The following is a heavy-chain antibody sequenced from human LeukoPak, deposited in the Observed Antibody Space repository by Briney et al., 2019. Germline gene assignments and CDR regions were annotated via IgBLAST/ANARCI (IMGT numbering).Heavy chain of an antibody. D-gene: IGHD3-10*01. Sequence: PSETLSLTCTVSGGSISSSSYYWGWIRQPPGKGLEWIGSIYYSGSTYYNPSLKSRVTISVDTSKNQFSLKLSSVTAADTAVYLCAGIRGGYGSGSYYYPPTLSVDYWGQGTLVTVSS. CDR3: AGIRGGYGSGSYYYPPTLSVDY. CDR2: IYYSGST. J-gene: IGHJ4*02. V-gene: IGHV4-39*07. CDR1: GGSISSSSYY.